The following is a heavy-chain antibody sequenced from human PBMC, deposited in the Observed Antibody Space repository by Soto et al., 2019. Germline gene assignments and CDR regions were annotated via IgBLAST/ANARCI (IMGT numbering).Heavy chain of an antibody. J-gene: IGHJ4*02. CDR3: DRGYYYGSGSYYNPPSFAS. Sequence: ASVKASCKASGYTFTSYYMHWVRQAPGQGLEWMGIINPSGGSTSYAQKFQGRVTMTRDTSTSTVYMELSSLRSEDTAVYYSDRGYYYGSGSYYNPPSFASGGQGTLVTVSS. V-gene: IGHV1-46*03. D-gene: IGHD3-10*01. CDR2: INPSGGST. CDR1: GYTFTSYY.